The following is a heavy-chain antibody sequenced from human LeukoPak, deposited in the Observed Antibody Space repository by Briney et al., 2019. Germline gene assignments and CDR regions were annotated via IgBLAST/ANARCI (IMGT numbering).Heavy chain of an antibody. D-gene: IGHD4/OR15-4a*01. Sequence: SETLFLTCTVSGGSISSYYWSWIRQPPGKGLEWIGYIYYSGSTNYNPSLKSRVTISVDTSKNQFSLKLSSVTAADTAVYYCARYGDYPDYWGQGTLVTVSS. CDR3: ARYGDYPDY. V-gene: IGHV4-59*01. CDR1: GGSISSYY. J-gene: IGHJ4*02. CDR2: IYYSGST.